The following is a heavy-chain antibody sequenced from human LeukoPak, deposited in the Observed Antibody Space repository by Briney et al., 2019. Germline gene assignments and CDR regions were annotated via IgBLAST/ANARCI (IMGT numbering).Heavy chain of an antibody. D-gene: IGHD4-11*01. CDR2: INHSGST. Sequence: PSETLSLTCAVYGGSFSGYYWSWIRQPPGKGLEWIGEINHSGSTNYNPSLKSRVTISVDTSKNQFSLKLSSVTAADTAVYYCASCDYSNSGPDAFDIWGQGTMVTVSS. CDR1: GGSFSGYY. CDR3: ASCDYSNSGPDAFDI. J-gene: IGHJ3*02. V-gene: IGHV4-34*01.